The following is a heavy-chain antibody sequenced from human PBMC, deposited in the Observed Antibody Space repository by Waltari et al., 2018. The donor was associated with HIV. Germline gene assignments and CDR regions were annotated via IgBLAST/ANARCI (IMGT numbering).Heavy chain of an antibody. V-gene: IGHV4-34*01. CDR1: GGSFSGYY. CDR2: INHSGST. D-gene: IGHD4-17*01. J-gene: IGHJ2*01. CDR3: ARGRGTTVTTPRTRYFDL. Sequence: QVQLQQWGAGLLKPSETLSLTCAVYGGSFSGYYWSWIRQPPGKGLEWIGEINHSGSTTYNPALKSRVTISVDPSKNQFSLKLSSVTAADTAVYYCARGRGTTVTTPRTRYFDLWGRGTLVTVSS.